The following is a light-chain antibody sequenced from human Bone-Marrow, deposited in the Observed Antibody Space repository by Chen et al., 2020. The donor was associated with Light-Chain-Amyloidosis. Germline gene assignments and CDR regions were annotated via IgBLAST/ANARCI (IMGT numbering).Light chain of an antibody. CDR3: MQALQTTWT. V-gene: IGKV2-28*01. J-gene: IGKJ1*01. Sequence: DIVMTQSPLSLPVTPGEPASISRRSSQSLLHSNGYNYLDWYLQKPGQSPQLLIYLCSNRASGVPDRFSGSGSGTDFTLKISRVEAEDVGVYYCMQALQTTWTFGQGTKVEIK. CDR1: QSLLHSNGYNY. CDR2: LCS.